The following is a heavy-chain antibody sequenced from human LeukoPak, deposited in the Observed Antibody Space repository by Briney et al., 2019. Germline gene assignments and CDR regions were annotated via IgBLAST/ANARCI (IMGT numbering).Heavy chain of an antibody. J-gene: IGHJ4*02. CDR1: GFMFEDYS. D-gene: IGHD4-17*01. V-gene: IGHV3-43D*03. Sequence: GGSLRLSCAASGFMFEDYSMHWVRQAPGKGLEWVSFISWDGGSTYYADSVKGRFTISRDNSKNSLYLQMNSLRAEDTALYYCAKGTLGDYRAGPDYWGRGTLVTVSS. CDR2: ISWDGGST. CDR3: AKGTLGDYRAGPDY.